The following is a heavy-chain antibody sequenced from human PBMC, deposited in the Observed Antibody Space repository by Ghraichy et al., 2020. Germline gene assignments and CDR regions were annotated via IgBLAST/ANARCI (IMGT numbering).Heavy chain of an antibody. CDR3: ARGRPAADY. CDR2: INHSGST. D-gene: IGHD2-2*01. J-gene: IGHJ4*02. CDR1: GGSFSGYY. V-gene: IGHV4-34*01. Sequence: GSLRLSCAVYGGSFSGYYWSWIRQPPGKGLEWIGEINHSGSTNYNPSLKSRVTISVDTSKNQFSLKLSSVTAADTAVYYCARGRPAADYWGQGTLVTVSS.